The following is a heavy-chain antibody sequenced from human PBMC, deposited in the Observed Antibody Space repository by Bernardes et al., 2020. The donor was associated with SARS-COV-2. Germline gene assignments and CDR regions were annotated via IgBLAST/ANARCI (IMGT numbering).Heavy chain of an antibody. D-gene: IGHD3-22*01. Sequence: ASVKVSCKASGYTFSAYYMHWVRQAPGQGLEWMGWINPNNGGTKYSQNFQGRVAVTRDTSITTAYMELSRLTSDDTAVYFCAISYSYDGSGNLGEEDTFDIWGQATLVTVSS. CDR1: GYTFSAYY. J-gene: IGHJ3*02. CDR2: INPNNGGT. CDR3: AISYSYDGSGNLGEEDTFDI. V-gene: IGHV1-2*02.